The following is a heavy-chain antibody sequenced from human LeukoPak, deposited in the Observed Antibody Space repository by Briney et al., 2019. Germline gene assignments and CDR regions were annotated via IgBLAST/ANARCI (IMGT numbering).Heavy chain of an antibody. CDR1: LNSFGDYY. CDR2: IYTSGNT. J-gene: IGHJ5*02. CDR3: TRDTGTTGEVKFAP. D-gene: IGHD4-17*01. V-gene: IGHV4-4*07. Sequence: PSETLPLTCTFSLNSFGDYYWSSIRQPAGKGLEWIDRIYTSGNTTYNPPLKSRVTISLDASQRQFSPNLLSVTPAHTAVYYCTRDTGTTGEVKFAPWGQGTLVTVSS.